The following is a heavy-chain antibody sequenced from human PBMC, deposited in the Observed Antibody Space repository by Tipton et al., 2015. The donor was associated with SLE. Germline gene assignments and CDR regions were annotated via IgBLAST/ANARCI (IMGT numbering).Heavy chain of an antibody. CDR1: AYSFSSDYY. Sequence: TLSLTCGVSAYSFSSDYYWAWIRQPPGKGLEWVGSTNHSGSTYYNPSLKSRVTISVDTSKNQFSLKLSSVTAADTAVYYCAREEGSAMADYWGQGTLVTVSS. CDR2: TNHSGST. V-gene: IGHV4-38-2*02. CDR3: AREEGSAMADY. J-gene: IGHJ4*02. D-gene: IGHD5-18*01.